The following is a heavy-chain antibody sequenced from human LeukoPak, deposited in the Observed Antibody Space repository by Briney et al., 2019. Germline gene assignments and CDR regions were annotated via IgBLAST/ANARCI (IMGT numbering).Heavy chain of an antibody. CDR2: IYSGGST. CDR3: VREGYSSGWFRN. V-gene: IGHV3-53*01. J-gene: IGHJ4*02. CDR1: GFTVSTNY. D-gene: IGHD6-19*01. Sequence: GGSLRLSCAASGFTVSTNYMSWVRQAPGKGLEWVSVIYSGGSTYYVDSVKGRFTISRDNSKNTLYLQMNSLKAEDKAVYYCVREGYSSGWFRNWGQGTLVSVSS.